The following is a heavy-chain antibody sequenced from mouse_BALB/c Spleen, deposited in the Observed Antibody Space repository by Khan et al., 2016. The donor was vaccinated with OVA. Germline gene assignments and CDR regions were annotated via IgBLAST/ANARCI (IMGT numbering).Heavy chain of an antibody. D-gene: IGHD2-4*01. J-gene: IGHJ2*01. CDR3: TMNDDYDVDY. CDR2: IDPANTNT. Sequence: VQLQQSGTELVKPGASVKLSCTASGFNIKDTYMHWVKQRPEQGLEWIGRIDPANTNTKYDPKFQDKATITADTSSNTAYLQRSSLTSEDAGGYSSTMNDDYDVDYWGQGTTLTVSS. V-gene: IGHV14-3*02. CDR1: GFNIKDTY.